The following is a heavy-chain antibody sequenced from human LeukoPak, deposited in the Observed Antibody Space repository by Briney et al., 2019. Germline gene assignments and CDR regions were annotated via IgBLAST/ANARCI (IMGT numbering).Heavy chain of an antibody. J-gene: IGHJ6*02. CDR1: GGTFSIYA. V-gene: IGHV1-69*13. CDR2: IIPIFGTA. CDR3: ARAPSGSYSLYYYYGMDV. Sequence: SVTVSCTASGGTFSIYAISWVRQAPGQGLEWMGGIIPIFGTANYAQKFQGRVTITADESTSTAYMELSSLRSEDTAVYYCARAPSGSYSLYYYYGMDVWGQGTTVTVSS. D-gene: IGHD1-26*01.